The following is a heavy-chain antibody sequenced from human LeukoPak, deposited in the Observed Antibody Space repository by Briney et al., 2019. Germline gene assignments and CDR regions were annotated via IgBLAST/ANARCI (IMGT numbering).Heavy chain of an antibody. CDR1: GGTFSSYA. D-gene: IGHD6-13*01. CDR3: ARGYSSSWYSPDY. Sequence: VKVSCKXSGGTFSSYAISWVRQAPGQGLEWMGGIIPIFGTANYAQKFQGRVTITTDESTSTAYMELSSLRSEDTAVYYCARGYSSSWYSPDYWGQGTLVTVSS. V-gene: IGHV1-69*05. J-gene: IGHJ4*02. CDR2: IIPIFGTA.